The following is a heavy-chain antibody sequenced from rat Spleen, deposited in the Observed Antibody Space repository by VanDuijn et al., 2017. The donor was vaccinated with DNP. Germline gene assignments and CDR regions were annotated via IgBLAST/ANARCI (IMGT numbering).Heavy chain of an antibody. CDR3: ASTLVNYGTYGYYAMDA. V-gene: IGHV2-41*01. CDR2: IWNTGGT. Sequence: QVQLKESGPGLVQPSQTLSLTCTVAGFSLTIYNVHWVRQPPGKGLEWMGVIWNTGGTRYNSALRSRLTITKDTSKSQVFLKMHSLQIEDTATYYCASTLVNYGTYGYYAMDAWGQGTSVTVSS. J-gene: IGHJ4*01. CDR1: GFSLTIYN. D-gene: IGHD1-3*01.